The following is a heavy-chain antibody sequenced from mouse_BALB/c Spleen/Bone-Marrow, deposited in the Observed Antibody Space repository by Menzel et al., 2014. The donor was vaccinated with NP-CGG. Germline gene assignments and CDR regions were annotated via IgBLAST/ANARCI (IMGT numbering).Heavy chain of an antibody. Sequence: EVKVVESGGGLVQPGGSRKLSCAASGFTFSSFGMHWVRQAPEKGLEWVAYISSGNSTIYYADTVKGRFTISRDNPKNTLFLQMTSLRSEDTAMYYCARSGIGYYYGSNSYAMDYWGQGTSVTVSS. J-gene: IGHJ4*01. V-gene: IGHV5-17*02. CDR1: GFTFSSFG. CDR3: ARSGIGYYYGSNSYAMDY. D-gene: IGHD1-1*01. CDR2: ISSGNSTI.